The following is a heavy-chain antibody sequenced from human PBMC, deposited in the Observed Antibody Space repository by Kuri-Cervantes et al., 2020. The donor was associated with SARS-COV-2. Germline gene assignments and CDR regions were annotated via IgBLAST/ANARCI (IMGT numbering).Heavy chain of an antibody. CDR1: GFTFSSYA. Sequence: GGSLRLSCAASGFTFSSYAMSWVRQAPGKGLEWVSAISGSGGSTYYADSVKGRFTISRDNSKSTVFLQMNYLRAEDTAVYYCAKGPDYSGGYFTDFWGQGTLVTVSS. CDR3: AKGPDYSGGYFTDF. D-gene: IGHD3-3*01. CDR2: ISGSGGST. J-gene: IGHJ4*02. V-gene: IGHV3-23*01.